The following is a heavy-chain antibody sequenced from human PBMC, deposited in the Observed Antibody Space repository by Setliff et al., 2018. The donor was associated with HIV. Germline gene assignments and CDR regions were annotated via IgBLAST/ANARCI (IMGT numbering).Heavy chain of an antibody. CDR3: ANPHDGGAFDV. V-gene: IGHV1-69*13. J-gene: IGHJ3*01. CDR2: VIPSFATA. CDR1: GGTFKNLA. D-gene: IGHD1-1*01. Sequence: SVKVSCKASGGTFKNLAISWVRQAPGQGLEWMGGVIPSFATANYAQKFQGRITITADELTSTVYVDLNSLKSEDSAVYYCANPHDGGAFDVWGQGTAVTVSS.